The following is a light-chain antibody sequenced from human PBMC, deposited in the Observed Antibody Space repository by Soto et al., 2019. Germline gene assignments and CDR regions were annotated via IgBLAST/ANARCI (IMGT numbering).Light chain of an antibody. CDR3: SSYAGSRNYV. CDR1: SSDVGGYNY. J-gene: IGLJ1*01. CDR2: EVN. Sequence: QSALSQPPSASGSPGQSVTISCTGTSSDVGGYNYVSWYQQHPGKAPKLMIYEVNKRPSGVPDRFSGSKSGNTASLTVSGLQAEDEADYYCSSYAGSRNYVFGTGTKVTVL. V-gene: IGLV2-8*01.